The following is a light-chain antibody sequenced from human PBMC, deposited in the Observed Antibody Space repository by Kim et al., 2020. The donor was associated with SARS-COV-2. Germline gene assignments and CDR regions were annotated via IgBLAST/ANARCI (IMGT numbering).Light chain of an antibody. CDR2: AAS. CDR3: QDYNSAPYT. Sequence: ACVGDIVTITCRSSQGISNYFAWYQQKPGNVPMLLNYAASGLQSGVHSRFSSSGSGTVDTLTISILQPDDGATYYCQDYNSAPYTFGQGTKLEI. V-gene: IGKV1-27*01. CDR1: QGISNY. J-gene: IGKJ2*01.